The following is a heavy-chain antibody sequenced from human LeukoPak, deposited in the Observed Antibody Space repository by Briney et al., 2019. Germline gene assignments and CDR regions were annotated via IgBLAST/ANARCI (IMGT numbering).Heavy chain of an antibody. D-gene: IGHD3-3*01. CDR2: IYPSGNT. CDR1: GGSMRSFY. J-gene: IGHJ4*02. Sequence: SETLSLTCSVSGGSMRSFYWSWIRQPAGKGLEWIGRIYPSGNTNYNPSLKSRVTMSTDTSKTQFSLKLSSVTAADTAVYYCARDDFSSGYDYWGQGTLVTVSS. V-gene: IGHV4-4*07. CDR3: ARDDFSSGYDY.